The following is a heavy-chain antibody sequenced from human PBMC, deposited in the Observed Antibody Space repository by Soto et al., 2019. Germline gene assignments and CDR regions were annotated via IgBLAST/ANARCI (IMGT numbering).Heavy chain of an antibody. D-gene: IGHD3-16*01. CDR2: ASSSSSTI. CDR3: ARDWVR. Sequence: PGGSLRLSCAASGFTFSSYSMNWVGQAPGKGLEWVSYASSSSSTIYYSDSVKGRFTISRDNAKNSLYLQMNSLTDEDTAVYYCARDWVRWGRGTLVTVSS. CDR1: GFTFSSYS. V-gene: IGHV3-48*02. J-gene: IGHJ2*01.